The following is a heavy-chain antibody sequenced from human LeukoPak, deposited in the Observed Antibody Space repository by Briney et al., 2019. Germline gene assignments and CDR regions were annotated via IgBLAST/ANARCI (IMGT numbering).Heavy chain of an antibody. CDR3: TTFGAAALGH. D-gene: IGHD4/OR15-4a*01. J-gene: IGHJ4*02. Sequence: GGSLRLSCAASGFTFSNANMNWVRQAPGKGLEWVGRITSKTDGGTTDYAAPVKGRFTISRDESENTLFLQMNSLKIEDTALYYCTTFGAAALGHWGQGTLVTVSS. V-gene: IGHV3-15*01. CDR1: GFTFSNAN. CDR2: ITSKTDGGTT.